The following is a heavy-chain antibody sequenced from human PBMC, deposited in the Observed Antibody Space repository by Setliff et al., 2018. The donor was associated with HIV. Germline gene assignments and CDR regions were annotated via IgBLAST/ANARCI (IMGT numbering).Heavy chain of an antibody. D-gene: IGHD3-10*01. Sequence: TGGSLRLSCAASGFSFSSYTMNWVRQAPGKGLEWVSYISSSSTTVYYADSVKGRFTISRDNAKNSLYLQMNSLRAEDTALYYCATELGHYWGQGTLVTVSS. CDR2: ISSSSTTV. CDR1: GFSFSSYT. J-gene: IGHJ4*02. CDR3: ATELGHY. V-gene: IGHV3-48*01.